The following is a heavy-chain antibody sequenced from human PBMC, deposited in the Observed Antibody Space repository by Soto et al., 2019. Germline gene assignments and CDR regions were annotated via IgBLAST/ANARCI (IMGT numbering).Heavy chain of an antibody. J-gene: IGHJ4*02. CDR2: IYHSGST. CDR3: ARDKARYYYGSGSSTLFHY. Sequence: SETLSLTCAIDRPSIHSINWWNVVCSTPGQGMEWIGEIYHSGSTNDNPTLKSRVTISVDKSKNQFSLKLSSVTSVDTAVYYCARDKARYYYGSGSSTLFHYWGQG. V-gene: IGHV4-4*02. D-gene: IGHD3-10*01. CDR1: RPSIHSINW.